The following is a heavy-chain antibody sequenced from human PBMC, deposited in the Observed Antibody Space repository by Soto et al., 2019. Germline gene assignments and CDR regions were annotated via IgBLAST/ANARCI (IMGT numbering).Heavy chain of an antibody. CDR2: IYYSGST. CDR3: ARDRDSNFPSFDY. J-gene: IGHJ4*02. Sequence: QVQLQESGPGLVKPSQTLSLTCTVSGGSISSGAYYWSWIRXXXGXGLEWIGYIYYSGSTYYNPSLKSRVSISVDTSENRLSLTLSSVTAADTAVYYCARDRDSNFPSFDYWGQGTLVTVSS. V-gene: IGHV4-31*03. CDR1: GGSISSGAYY. D-gene: IGHD4-4*01.